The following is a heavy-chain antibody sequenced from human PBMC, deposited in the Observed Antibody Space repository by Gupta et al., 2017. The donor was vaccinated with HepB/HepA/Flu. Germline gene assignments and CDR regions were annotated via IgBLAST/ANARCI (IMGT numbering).Heavy chain of an antibody. CDR2: SIPILGIA. Sequence: FSSFAISWVRQASGQALEWMGRSIPILGIANYAQKFQGRVPITADKSTSTAYMELSSLRSEDTAGYYCVRDRADSSLFDYWGQGTLVTVSS. J-gene: IGHJ4*02. CDR3: VRDRADSSLFDY. CDR1: FSSFA. D-gene: IGHD6-6*01. V-gene: IGHV1-69*04.